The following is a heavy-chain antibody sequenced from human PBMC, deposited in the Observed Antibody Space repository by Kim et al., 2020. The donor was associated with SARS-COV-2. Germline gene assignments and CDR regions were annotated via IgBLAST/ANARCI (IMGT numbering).Heavy chain of an antibody. CDR3: ARAPLLRFLEWLLPPYG. V-gene: IGHV3-30-3*01. CDR1: GFTFSSYA. Sequence: GGSLRLSCAASGFTFSSYAMHWVRQAPGKGLEWVAVISYDGSNKYYADSVKGRFTISRDNSKNTLYLQMNSLRAEDTAVYYCARAPLLRFLEWLLPPYG. CDR2: ISYDGSNK. D-gene: IGHD3-3*01. J-gene: IGHJ6*01.